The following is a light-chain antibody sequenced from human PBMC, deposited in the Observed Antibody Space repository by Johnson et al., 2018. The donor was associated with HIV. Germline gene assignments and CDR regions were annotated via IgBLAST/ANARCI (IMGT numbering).Light chain of an antibody. CDR3: ATWDTSLSAGGV. CDR1: RSNIGNNY. J-gene: IGLJ1*01. V-gene: IGLV1-51*02. CDR2: KNN. Sequence: HSVLTQPPSVSAAPGQKVTISCSGSRSNIGNNYVSWYQQLPGTAPKLLIYKNNERPSGIPDRFSGSKSGTSATLGITGLQTGDEAEYYCATWDTSLSAGGVFGTGTKVTVL.